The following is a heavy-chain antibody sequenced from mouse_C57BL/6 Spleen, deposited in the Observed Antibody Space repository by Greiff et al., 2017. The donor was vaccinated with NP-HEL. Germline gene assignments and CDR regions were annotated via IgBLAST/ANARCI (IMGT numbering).Heavy chain of an antibody. J-gene: IGHJ3*01. CDR1: GYAFRSSW. V-gene: IGHV1-82*01. CDR3: ARGGAQAMAY. D-gene: IGHD3-2*02. CDR2: IYPGDGDT. Sequence: QVQLKESGPELVKPGASVKISCKASGYAFRSSWMNWVKQRPGKGLEWIGRIYPGDGDTNYNGKFKGKATLTADKSSSTAYMQLSSLTSEDSAVYFCARGGAQAMAYWGQGTLVTVSA.